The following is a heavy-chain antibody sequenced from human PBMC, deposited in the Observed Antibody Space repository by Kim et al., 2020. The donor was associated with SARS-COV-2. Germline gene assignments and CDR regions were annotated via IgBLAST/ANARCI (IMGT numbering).Heavy chain of an antibody. Sequence: SVKVSCKASGGTFSSYAISWVRQAPGQGLEWMGGIIPIFGTANYAQKFQGRVTITADESTSTAYMELSSLRSEDTAVYYCARDRITMVRGAVYYYGMDVWGQGTTVTVSS. CDR1: GGTFSSYA. V-gene: IGHV1-69*13. J-gene: IGHJ6*02. D-gene: IGHD3-10*01. CDR2: IIPIFGTA. CDR3: ARDRITMVRGAVYYYGMDV.